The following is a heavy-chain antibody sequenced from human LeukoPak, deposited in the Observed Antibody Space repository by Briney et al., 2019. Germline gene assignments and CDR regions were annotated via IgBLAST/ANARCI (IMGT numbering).Heavy chain of an antibody. J-gene: IGHJ6*03. Sequence: SETLSLTCTVSGGSISSSSYYWGWIRQPAGKGLEWIGCIYTSGSTNYNPSLKSRVTLSVDTSKNQFSLKLSSVTAADTAVYYCARDRRDDFWGGYEIFYYYYMDVWGKGTTVTVSS. D-gene: IGHD3-3*01. CDR2: IYTSGST. CDR3: ARDRRDDFWGGYEIFYYYYMDV. CDR1: GGSISSSSYY. V-gene: IGHV4-61*02.